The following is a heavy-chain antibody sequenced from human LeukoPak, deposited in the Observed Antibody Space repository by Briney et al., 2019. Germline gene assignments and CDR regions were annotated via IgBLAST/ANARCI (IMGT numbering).Heavy chain of an antibody. CDR1: GNSFTSYW. CDR2: IYPDDSGT. D-gene: IGHD2-2*01. Sequence: GESLKISCKGSGNSFTSYWIGWVRQMPGKGLEWMGIIYPDDSGTRYSPSFQGQVTISADKSISTAYLQWSSLKASDTAMYYCARLRGYCSSTSCYGLDYWGQGTLVTVSS. V-gene: IGHV5-51*01. CDR3: ARLRGYCSSTSCYGLDY. J-gene: IGHJ4*02.